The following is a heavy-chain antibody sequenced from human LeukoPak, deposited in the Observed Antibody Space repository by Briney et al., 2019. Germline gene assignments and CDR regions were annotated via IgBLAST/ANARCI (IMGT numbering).Heavy chain of an antibody. Sequence: SETLSLTCTVSGGSISSYYWSWIRQPPGKGLEWIGYIYYSGGTNYNPPLKSRVTISVDTSKKQLSLKVTSVTAADTAVYYCARHAMATANQHFDPWGQGTLVTVSS. CDR3: ARHAMATANQHFDP. J-gene: IGHJ5*02. CDR1: GGSISSYY. V-gene: IGHV4-59*08. CDR2: IYYSGGT. D-gene: IGHD5-24*01.